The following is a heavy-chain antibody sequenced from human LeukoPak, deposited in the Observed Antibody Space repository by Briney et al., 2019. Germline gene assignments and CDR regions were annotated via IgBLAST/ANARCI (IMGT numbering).Heavy chain of an antibody. Sequence: GGSLRLSCAASGFTFSSYGMHWVRQAPGKGLEWVAVIWYDGSNKYYADSVKGRFTISRDTSKNTLYLQMNILRAEDKAVYYCGGYRRSDWFDPWGEGTLVTVPS. CDR2: IWYDGSNK. D-gene: IGHD6-13*01. V-gene: IGHV3-33*01. J-gene: IGHJ5*02. CDR3: GGYRRSDWFDP. CDR1: GFTFSSYG.